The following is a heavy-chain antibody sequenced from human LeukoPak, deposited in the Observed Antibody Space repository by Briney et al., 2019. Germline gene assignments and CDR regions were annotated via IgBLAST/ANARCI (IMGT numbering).Heavy chain of an antibody. CDR1: GFIFSSYA. D-gene: IGHD3-10*01. CDR2: ISGSGDST. J-gene: IGHJ1*01. V-gene: IGHV3-23*01. Sequence: GGSLRLSCAASGFIFSSYAMSWVRQAPGKGLEWVSAISGSGDSTYYADSVKGRFTISRDNSKNTLYLQLNSLRAEDTAVYYCAKDQGYYGSGSYKEYFQHWGQGTLVTVSP. CDR3: AKDQGYYGSGSYKEYFQH.